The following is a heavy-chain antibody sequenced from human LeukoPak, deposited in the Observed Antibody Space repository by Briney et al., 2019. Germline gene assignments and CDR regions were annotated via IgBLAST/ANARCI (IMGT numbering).Heavy chain of an antibody. CDR3: ANDWGYYDSSGYPH. CDR2: VTSGGDTT. J-gene: IGHJ1*01. V-gene: IGHV3-23*01. D-gene: IGHD3-22*01. CDR1: GFTFSTYA. Sequence: GGSLRLSCAASGFTFSTYAMSWVRQAPGKGLERVSGVTSGGDTTYYADSVKGRFTISRDNSKNTLYLQMNSLRAEDTAVYYCANDWGYYDSSGYPHWGQGTLVTVSS.